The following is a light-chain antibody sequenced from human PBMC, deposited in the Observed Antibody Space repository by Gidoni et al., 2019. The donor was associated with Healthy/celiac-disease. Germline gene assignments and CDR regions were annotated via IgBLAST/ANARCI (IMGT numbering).Light chain of an antibody. J-gene: IGKJ1*01. V-gene: IGKV1-39*01. Sequence: DIQMTQSPSSLSASVGDRVTITCRASQSISSYLNWYQQKPGKAPKLLIYAASSLQSGVPSRFSGSGSGTDFTLTSSLQPEDFATYYCQQSYSTPWTFGQGTKVEIK. CDR1: QSISSY. CDR3: QQSYSTPWT. CDR2: AAS.